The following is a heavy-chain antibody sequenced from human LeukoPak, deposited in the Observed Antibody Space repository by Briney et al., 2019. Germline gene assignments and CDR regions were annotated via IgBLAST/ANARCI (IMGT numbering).Heavy chain of an antibody. CDR1: GFTFSSYW. CDR2: INSDGSST. J-gene: IGHJ3*02. V-gene: IGHV3-74*01. CDR3: ARSYYDSSGYLDHDAFDI. Sequence: GGSLRLSCAVSGFTFSSYWMTWVRQAPGKGLVWVSRINSDGSSTSYADSVKGRFTISRDNAKNTLYLQMNSLRAEDTAVYYCARSYYDSSGYLDHDAFDIWGQGTMVTVSS. D-gene: IGHD3-22*01.